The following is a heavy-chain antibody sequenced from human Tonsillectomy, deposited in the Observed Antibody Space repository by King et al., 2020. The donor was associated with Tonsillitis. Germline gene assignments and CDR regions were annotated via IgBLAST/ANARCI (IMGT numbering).Heavy chain of an antibody. Sequence: QLQESGPGLVKPSETLSLTCTVSGDSISSSDYYWGWIRQPPGKGLEWIGSSFYRGSTYYNPSLKSRVTISVDTPKNQFSLKVTSVTAADTAVYYCARPDGAYGLDVWGQGTTVTVSS. CDR2: SFYRGST. CDR1: GDSISSSDYY. J-gene: IGHJ6*02. D-gene: IGHD3-16*01. V-gene: IGHV4-39*01. CDR3: ARPDGAYGLDV.